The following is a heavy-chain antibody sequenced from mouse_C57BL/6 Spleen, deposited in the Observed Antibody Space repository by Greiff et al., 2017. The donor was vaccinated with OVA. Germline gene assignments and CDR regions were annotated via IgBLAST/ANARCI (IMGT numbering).Heavy chain of an antibody. CDR2: IDPETGGT. V-gene: IGHV1-15*01. D-gene: IGHD1-1*01. CDR1: GYTFTDYE. J-gene: IGHJ3*01. CDR3: TRYHSYGSSYWFAY. Sequence: QVQLQQSGAELVRPGASVTLSCKASGYTFTDYEMHWVKQTPVHGLEWIRAIDPETGGTAYNQKFKGKAILTADKSSSTAYMELRSLTSEDSAVYYCTRYHSYGSSYWFAYWGQGTLVTVSA.